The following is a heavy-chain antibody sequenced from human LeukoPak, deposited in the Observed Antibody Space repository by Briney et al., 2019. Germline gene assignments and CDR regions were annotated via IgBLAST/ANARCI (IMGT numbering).Heavy chain of an antibody. CDR3: ARPLIWFGAPNYYMDV. Sequence: SETLSLTCTVSGGSFSSVADYWSWIRQLPGKGLEWIGYIHYSGSPYYNTSLKSRVSISGDTPKNPFSLTLSSVTVADTAVYYCARPLIWFGAPNYYMDVWGKGTTVTVSS. CDR2: IHYSGSP. V-gene: IGHV4-31*03. D-gene: IGHD3-10*01. CDR1: GGSFSSVADY. J-gene: IGHJ6*03.